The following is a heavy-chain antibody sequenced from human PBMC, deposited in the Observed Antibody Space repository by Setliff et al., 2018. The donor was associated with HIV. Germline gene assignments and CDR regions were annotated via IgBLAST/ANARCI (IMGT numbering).Heavy chain of an antibody. CDR2: IYHGGYT. V-gene: IGHV4-34*01. D-gene: IGHD1-26*01. J-gene: IGHJ4*02. CDR3: AREGEILVGATAAYFDN. Sequence: SETLSLTCAVYGGSFSVYYWSWVRQPPGKGLEWIGEIYHGGYTNYNPSLKSRATISVDKSKNHFSLKLTSVTAADTAVYYCAREGEILVGATAAYFDNWGQGTLVTVSS. CDR1: GGSFSVYY.